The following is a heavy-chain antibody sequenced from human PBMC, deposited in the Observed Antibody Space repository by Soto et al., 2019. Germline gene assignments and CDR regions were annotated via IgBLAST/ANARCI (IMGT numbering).Heavy chain of an antibody. V-gene: IGHV3-33*01. CDR2: IWYDGSIK. CDR3: ARDDGLYGSGSYWPDY. D-gene: IGHD3-10*01. CDR1: GFTFSSYG. Sequence: QVQLVESGGGVVQPGRSLRLSCAPSGFTFSSYGMHWVRQAPGKRLAWVSVIWYDGSIKYYADSVKGRFTISRDNSKNPLYLQMSSLRAEDTAGYFCARDDGLYGSGSYWPDYWGQGTLVTVSS. J-gene: IGHJ4*02.